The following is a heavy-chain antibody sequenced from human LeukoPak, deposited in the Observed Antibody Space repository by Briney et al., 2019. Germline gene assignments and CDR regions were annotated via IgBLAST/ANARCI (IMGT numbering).Heavy chain of an antibody. J-gene: IGHJ4*02. CDR2: INSDGSST. Sequence: GGSLRPSCAPYGFTFTNYWMHWVRQAPGKGLVWVSPINSDGSSTSYADSVKGRFSISRDNAKNTLYLQMNSLRVEDTAVYYCARAPRSGWYPRGDYYFDSWGQGTLVTVSS. D-gene: IGHD6-19*01. V-gene: IGHV3-74*01. CDR1: GFTFTNYW. CDR3: ARAPRSGWYPRGDYYFDS.